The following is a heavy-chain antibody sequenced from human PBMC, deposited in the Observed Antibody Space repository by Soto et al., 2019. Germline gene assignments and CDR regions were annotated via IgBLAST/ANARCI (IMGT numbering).Heavy chain of an antibody. CDR1: GFTFSRYS. CDR2: ISGSSSYI. D-gene: IGHD3-3*01. V-gene: IGHV3-21*01. CDR3: ARDFRNYDFWSGYYDY. Sequence: PGGSLRLSCAASGFTFSRYSMNWVRQAPGKGLEWVSSISGSSSYIYYADSVKGRFTISRDNAKNSLYLQRNSLRAEDTAVYYCARDFRNYDFWSGYYDYWGQGTLVTVSS. J-gene: IGHJ4*02.